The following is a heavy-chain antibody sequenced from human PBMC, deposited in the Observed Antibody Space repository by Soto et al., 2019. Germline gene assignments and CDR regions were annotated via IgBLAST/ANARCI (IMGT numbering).Heavy chain of an antibody. Sequence: EVQLLESGGGLVQPGGFLTLSCATSGFTFSSYAMVWVRQAAEKGLEWVASISNNGDTAYYADSVKGRFTISRGNSENTLYLQMNGLRADDTALYFCAKSRVFIGAIVTLLDSWGQGTQVTVSS. D-gene: IGHD3-16*02. CDR3: AKSRVFIGAIVTLLDS. V-gene: IGHV3-23*01. J-gene: IGHJ4*02. CDR1: GFTFSSYA. CDR2: ISNNGDTA.